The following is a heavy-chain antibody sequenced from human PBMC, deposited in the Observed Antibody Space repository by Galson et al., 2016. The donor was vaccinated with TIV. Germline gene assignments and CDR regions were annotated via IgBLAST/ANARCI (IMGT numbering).Heavy chain of an antibody. CDR1: GFSFSDYY. V-gene: IGHV3-11*01. D-gene: IGHD4-17*01. J-gene: IGHJ3*02. CDR3: ARVSVAGDYRGGDDAFDI. CDR2: ISHSGTTI. Sequence: SLRLSCAASGFSFSDYYMTWIRQAPGKGLEWVSYISHSGTTIYYADSVKGRFTISRDNAKNSLHLQMNSLRAEDTAVYYCARVSVAGDYRGGDDAFDIWGLGTMVGVSS.